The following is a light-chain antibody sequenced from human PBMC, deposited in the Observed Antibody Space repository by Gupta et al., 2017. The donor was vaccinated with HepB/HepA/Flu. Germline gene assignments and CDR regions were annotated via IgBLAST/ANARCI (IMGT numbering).Light chain of an antibody. CDR2: GAS. CDR3: QQYHNSPGHT. J-gene: IGKJ5*01. Sequence: DIVLTQSPGTLSLSPGERATLSCRASQSVTSRNLDWYQQKPGQAPRLLIFGASSRATGIPDRFSGGGSGTDFTLTISRLEPEDFAVYFCQQYHNSPGHTFGQGTRLESK. CDR1: QSVTSRN. V-gene: IGKV3-20*01.